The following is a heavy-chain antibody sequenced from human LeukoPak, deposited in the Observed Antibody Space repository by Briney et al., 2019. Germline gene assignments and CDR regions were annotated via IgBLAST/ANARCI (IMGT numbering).Heavy chain of an antibody. CDR3: ARDSSISSSDYYPLGY. D-gene: IGHD3-22*01. J-gene: IGHJ4*02. CDR2: IYSGGGST. CDR1: GFTFSSYW. V-gene: IGHV3-66*01. Sequence: GGSLRLSCAASGFTFSSYWMSWVRQAPGKGLEWVSVIYSGGGSTYYADSVKGRFTISRDNSKNMLYLQMNSLRAEDTAVYYCARDSSISSSDYYPLGYWGQGTLVTVSS.